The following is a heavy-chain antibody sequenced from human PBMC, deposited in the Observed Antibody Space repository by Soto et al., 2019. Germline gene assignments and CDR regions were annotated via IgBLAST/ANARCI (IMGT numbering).Heavy chain of an antibody. D-gene: IGHD2-21*02. CDR1: GFTFSSYA. V-gene: IGHV3-23*01. CDR3: AKVSCGGDCYDDAFDI. Sequence: EVQLLESGGGLVQPGGSLRLSCAASGFTFSSYAMSWVRQAPGKGLEWVSAISGSGGSTYYADSVKGRFTISRDNSKNTLYLQMNSLRAEDTAVYYCAKVSCGGDCYDDAFDIWGQGTMVTVSS. CDR2: ISGSGGST. J-gene: IGHJ3*02.